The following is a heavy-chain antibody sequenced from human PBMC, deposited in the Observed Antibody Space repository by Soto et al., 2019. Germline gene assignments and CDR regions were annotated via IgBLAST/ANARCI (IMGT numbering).Heavy chain of an antibody. CDR3: ARGRCTPVVPAAPNRFDP. CDR1: AGSFSGYY. V-gene: IGHV4-34*01. Sequence: SETLSPTCSVYAGSFSGYYWSWVRHPPGKGLDWVGEINHSGSTNYNPSLKSRITISVDTSKNQFSLKLSSVTAADTPVYCCARGRCTPVVPAAPNRFDPCVRLTLGAVAS. CDR2: INHSGST. J-gene: IGHJ5*02. D-gene: IGHD2-2*01.